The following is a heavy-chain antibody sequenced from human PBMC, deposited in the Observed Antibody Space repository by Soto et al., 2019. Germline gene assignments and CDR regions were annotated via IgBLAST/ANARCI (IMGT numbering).Heavy chain of an antibody. J-gene: IGHJ6*02. D-gene: IGHD3-22*01. CDR2: ISAYNGNT. Sequence: AASVKVSCKASGYTFTSYGISWVRQAPGQGLEWMGWISAYNGNTNYAQKLQGRVTMTTDTSTSTAYMELRSLRSDDTAVYYCARDASVTMIVVVPYYYYYGMDVWGQGTTVTVSS. CDR1: GYTFTSYG. V-gene: IGHV1-18*01. CDR3: ARDASVTMIVVVPYYYYYGMDV.